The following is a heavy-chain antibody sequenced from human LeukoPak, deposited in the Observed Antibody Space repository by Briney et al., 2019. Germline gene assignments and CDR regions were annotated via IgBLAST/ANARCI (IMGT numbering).Heavy chain of an antibody. CDR1: GYTFTSYG. D-gene: IGHD5-12*01. Sequence: ASVKVSCKASGYTFTSYGISWVRQAPGQGLEWMGWISAYNGNTNYAQKLQGRVTMTTDTSTSTAYVELRSLRSDDTAVYYCARGPPRVATTRSLIDYWGQGTLVTVSS. J-gene: IGHJ4*02. CDR2: ISAYNGNT. CDR3: ARGPPRVATTRSLIDY. V-gene: IGHV1-18*01.